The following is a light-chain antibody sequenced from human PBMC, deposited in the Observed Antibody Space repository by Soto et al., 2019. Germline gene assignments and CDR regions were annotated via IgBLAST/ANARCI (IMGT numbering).Light chain of an antibody. V-gene: IGKV1-39*01. Sequence: DLQMTQSPSSLSASVGDRVTITCRASQSISSYLNWYQQKPGKAPKLLIYAASSLQSGVPSRFSGSGSGTDFTLTISSLQPEDFATYYGQQTYSTLDSFGQGTKLEGK. J-gene: IGKJ2*03. CDR3: QQTYSTLDS. CDR2: AAS. CDR1: QSISSY.